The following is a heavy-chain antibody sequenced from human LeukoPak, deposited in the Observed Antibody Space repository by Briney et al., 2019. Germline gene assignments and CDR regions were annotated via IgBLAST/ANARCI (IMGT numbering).Heavy chain of an antibody. J-gene: IGHJ4*02. V-gene: IGHV3-7*01. CDR2: IKQDGSEK. CDR1: GFTISSYW. CDR3: ATNLDY. Sequence: GGSLRLSCAASGFTISSYWINWVRQAPGKGLEWVASIKQDGSEKYYVDPVKGRFTISRDNAKNSLYLQMNSLRAEDTAVYYCATNLDYWGQGALVTVSS.